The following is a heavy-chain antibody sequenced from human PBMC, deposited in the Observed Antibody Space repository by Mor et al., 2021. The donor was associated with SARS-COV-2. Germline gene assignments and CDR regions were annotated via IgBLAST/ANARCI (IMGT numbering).Heavy chain of an antibody. V-gene: IGHV3-66*01. Sequence: TYYADSVKGRFTISRDNYKNTLYLQMNSLRAEDTAVYYCARDGILGYCSSTSCYEAFDIWGQGTMVTVSS. D-gene: IGHD2-2*01. CDR2: T. J-gene: IGHJ3*02. CDR3: ARDGILGYCSSTSCYEAFDI.